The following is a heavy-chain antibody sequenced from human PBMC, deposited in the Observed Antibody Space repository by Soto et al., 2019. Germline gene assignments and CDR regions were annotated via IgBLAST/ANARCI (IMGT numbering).Heavy chain of an antibody. D-gene: IGHD5-12*01. V-gene: IGHV4-34*01. CDR2: INHSGST. CDR3: ARGGGYSGYVSRYYYYMDV. Sequence: SETLSLTCAVYGWSFSGYYWSWIRQPPGKGLEWIGEINHSGSTNYNPSLKSRITISVDTSKNQFSLKLSSVTAADTAVYYCARGGGYSGYVSRYYYYMDVWGKGTTVTSP. J-gene: IGHJ6*03. CDR1: GWSFSGYY.